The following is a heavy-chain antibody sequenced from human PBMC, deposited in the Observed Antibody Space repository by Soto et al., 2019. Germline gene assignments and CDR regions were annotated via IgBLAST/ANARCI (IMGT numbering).Heavy chain of an antibody. CDR2: INPSGGST. CDR1: GYTFTSYY. CDR3: ARDPRSHSGSYYLRLYYYYYYGMDV. J-gene: IGHJ6*04. D-gene: IGHD3-10*01. Sequence: ASVKVSCKASGYTFTSYYMHWVRQAPGQGLEWMGIINPSGGSTSYAQKFQGRVTMTRDTSTSTVYMELSSLRSEDTAVYYCARDPRSHSGSYYLRLYYYYYYGMDVWGKGTTVTVSS. V-gene: IGHV1-46*01.